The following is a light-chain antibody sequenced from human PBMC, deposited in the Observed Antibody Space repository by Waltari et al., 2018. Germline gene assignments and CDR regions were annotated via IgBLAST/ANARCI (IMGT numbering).Light chain of an antibody. CDR3: QQTYTSPPFT. Sequence: DIQMTQSPSSLSASVGDRVTITCRASQSINSYLNWYQKQQGTAPKPLIYAASSLQSGVQSRFSGSGSETDFTLTISTLQPEDFATYYCQQTYTSPPFTFGQGTNLEIK. CDR2: AAS. CDR1: QSINSY. J-gene: IGKJ2*01. V-gene: IGKV1-39*01.